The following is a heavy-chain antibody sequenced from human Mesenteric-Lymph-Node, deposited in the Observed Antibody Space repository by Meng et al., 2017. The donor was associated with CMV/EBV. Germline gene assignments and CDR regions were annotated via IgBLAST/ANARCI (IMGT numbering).Heavy chain of an antibody. Sequence: GESLKISCAASGFTFRSYAMHWVRQAPGKGLEWVADISYDGTNTYYADSVQGRFTISRDNSKSTMFLQMNSLRPEDTALYYCARVSGSRFWLYDAFDMWGQGTTVTVSS. CDR1: GFTFRSYA. CDR2: ISYDGTNT. V-gene: IGHV3-30-3*01. J-gene: IGHJ3*02. CDR3: ARVSGSRFWLYDAFDM. D-gene: IGHD2-2*02.